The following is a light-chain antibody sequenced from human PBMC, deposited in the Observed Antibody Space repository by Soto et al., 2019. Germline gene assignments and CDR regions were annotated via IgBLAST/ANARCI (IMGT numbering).Light chain of an antibody. CDR2: EAS. Sequence: DIKMYQSLSTLSAYVEERVTITCRASQSLSTGLAWYQQKPGKAPKLLIYEASSLQSGVPSRFSGSGSGTEFTLTICSLQPDDFATYYCQQYDTFCTFGQVGKV. V-gene: IGKV1-5*01. J-gene: IGKJ1*01. CDR3: QQYDTFCT. CDR1: QSLSTG.